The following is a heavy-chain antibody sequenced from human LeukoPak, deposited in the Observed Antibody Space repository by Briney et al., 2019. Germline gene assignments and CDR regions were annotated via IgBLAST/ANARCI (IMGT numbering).Heavy chain of an antibody. CDR1: GFTVSSNY. CDR3: ARDNAVPGRGYYFDY. V-gene: IGHV3-53*01. J-gene: IGHJ4*02. CDR2: IYSGGST. D-gene: IGHD6-19*01. Sequence: GGSLRLSCAASGFTVSSNYMSWVRQAPGKGLEWVSVIYSGGSTYYANSVKGRFTISRDNSKNTLYLQMNSLRAGDTAVYYCARDNAVPGRGYYFDYWGQGTLVTVSS.